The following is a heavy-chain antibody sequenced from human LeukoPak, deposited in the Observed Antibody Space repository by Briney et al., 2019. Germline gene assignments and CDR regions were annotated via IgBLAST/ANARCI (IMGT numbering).Heavy chain of an antibody. CDR2: TYYRSKWYN. J-gene: IGHJ4*02. CDR1: GDSVSNNSAA. D-gene: IGHD1-26*01. V-gene: IGHV6-1*01. CDR3: ARELSGFDY. Sequence: SRTLSVTFVISGDSVSNNSAAWNWIRQSPSRGLEWLGRTYYRSKWYNEYAISVKSQITINPDTSKNQFSLQLNSVTPEDTAVYYCARELSGFDYWGQGTMVTVSS.